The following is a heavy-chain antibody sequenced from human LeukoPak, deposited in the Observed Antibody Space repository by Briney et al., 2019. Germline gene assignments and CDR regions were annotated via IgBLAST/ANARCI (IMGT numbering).Heavy chain of an antibody. D-gene: IGHD3-22*01. CDR2: INHSGST. CDR3: ARGTYPLYYDSSGYYRY. CDR1: GGSFSGYY. V-gene: IGHV4-34*01. J-gene: IGHJ4*02. Sequence: SETLSLTCAVYGGSFSGYYWSWIRQPPGKGLVWIGEINHSGSTNYNPSLKSRVTISVDTSKNQFSLKLSSVTAADTAVYYCARGTYPLYYDSSGYYRYWGQGTLVTVSS.